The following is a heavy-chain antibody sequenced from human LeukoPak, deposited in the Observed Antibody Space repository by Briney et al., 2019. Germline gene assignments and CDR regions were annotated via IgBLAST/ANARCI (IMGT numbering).Heavy chain of an antibody. Sequence: PSETLSLTCTVSGGSISSGDYYWSWIRQPPGKGLKWIGYIYYSGSTYYNPSLKSRVTISVDTSKNQFSLKLSSVTAADTAVYYCAREVRHRLGSVYSSPHSPIDFDYWGQGTLVTVSS. D-gene: IGHD6-13*01. V-gene: IGHV4-30-4*08. CDR2: IYYSGST. CDR1: GGSISSGDYY. J-gene: IGHJ4*02. CDR3: AREVRHRLGSVYSSPHSPIDFDY.